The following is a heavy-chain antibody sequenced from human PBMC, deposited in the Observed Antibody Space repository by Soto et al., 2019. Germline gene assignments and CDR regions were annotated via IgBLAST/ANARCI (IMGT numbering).Heavy chain of an antibody. V-gene: IGHV3-33*01. Sequence: GGSLRLSCEASGFTFSSYGMHWVRQAPGKGLEWVAVIWYDGSKKDYADSVKGRFTISRDNSKNTLYLQVHSLRAEDTAVYYCARVGVPAAVFGRMDVWGQGTTVTVSS. CDR1: GFTFSSYG. D-gene: IGHD2-2*01. CDR3: ARVGVPAAVFGRMDV. J-gene: IGHJ6*02. CDR2: IWYDGSKK.